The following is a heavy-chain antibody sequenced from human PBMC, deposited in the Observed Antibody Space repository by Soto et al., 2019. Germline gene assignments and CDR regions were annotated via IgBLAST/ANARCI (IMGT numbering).Heavy chain of an antibody. J-gene: IGHJ6*02. CDR3: ARQPTIFGVVIHYYYGMDV. D-gene: IGHD3-3*01. CDR2: IDPSDSYT. V-gene: IGHV5-10-1*01. CDR1: GYSFTSYW. Sequence: PGESLKISCKSSGYSFTSYWISWVRQMPGKGLEWMGRIDPSDSYTNYSPSFQGHVTISADKSISTAYLQWSSLKASDTAMYYCARQPTIFGVVIHYYYGMDVWGQGTTVTVSS.